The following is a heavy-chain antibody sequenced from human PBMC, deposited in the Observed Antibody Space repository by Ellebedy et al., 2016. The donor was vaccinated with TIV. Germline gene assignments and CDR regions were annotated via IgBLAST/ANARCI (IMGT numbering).Heavy chain of an antibody. CDR3: ARDIGYPSGDFDY. CDR1: GFTFNSYA. J-gene: IGHJ4*02. D-gene: IGHD1-26*01. Sequence: GESLKISCAASGFTFNSYAMSWVRQAPGKGLEWVSTISHTGSRTYYANSVEGRFIISRDNSKRTLYLQMNSLRAEDTAVYYCARDIGYPSGDFDYWGQGTLVTVSS. CDR2: ISHTGSRT. V-gene: IGHV3-23*01.